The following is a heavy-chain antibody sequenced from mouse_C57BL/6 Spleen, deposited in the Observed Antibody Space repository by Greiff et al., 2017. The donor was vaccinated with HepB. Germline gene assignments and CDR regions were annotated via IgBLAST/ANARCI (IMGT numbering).Heavy chain of an antibody. CDR1: GYSITSGYY. J-gene: IGHJ4*01. Sequence: EVKLQESGPGLVKPSQSLSLSCSVSGYSITSGYYWNWIRQFPGNKLEWMGYISYDGSNNYNPSLKNRISITRDTSKNQFFLKLNSVTTEDTATYYCARGNLVAAYCAMDYWGQGTSVTVSS. CDR2: ISYDGSN. CDR3: ARGNLVAAYCAMDY. D-gene: IGHD1-1*01. V-gene: IGHV3-6*01.